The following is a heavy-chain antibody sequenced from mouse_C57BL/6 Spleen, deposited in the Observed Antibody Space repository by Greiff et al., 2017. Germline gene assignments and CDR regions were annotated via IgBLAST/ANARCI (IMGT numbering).Heavy chain of an antibody. D-gene: IGHD4-1*01. CDR3: AKTANGEDAMDY. Sequence: EVQLQQSGPELVKPGASVKISCKASGYTFTDYYMNWVKQSHGKSLEWIGDINPNNGGTSYNQKFKGKATLTVDKSSSTAYMELRSLTSEDSAVYYCAKTANGEDAMDYWGQGTSVTVSS. CDR1: GYTFTDYY. J-gene: IGHJ4*01. V-gene: IGHV1-26*01. CDR2: INPNNGGT.